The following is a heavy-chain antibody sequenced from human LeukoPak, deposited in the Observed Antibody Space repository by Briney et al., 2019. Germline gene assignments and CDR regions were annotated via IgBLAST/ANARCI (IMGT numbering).Heavy chain of an antibody. Sequence: GESLKISCKGSGYSFTSYWIGWVRQMPGKGLGWMGIIYPGDSDTRYSPSFQGQVTISADKSISTAYLQWSSLKASDTAMYYCARPHYDSSGLNAFDIWGQGTMVTVSS. CDR2: IYPGDSDT. J-gene: IGHJ3*02. D-gene: IGHD3-22*01. CDR3: ARPHYDSSGLNAFDI. V-gene: IGHV5-51*01. CDR1: GYSFTSYW.